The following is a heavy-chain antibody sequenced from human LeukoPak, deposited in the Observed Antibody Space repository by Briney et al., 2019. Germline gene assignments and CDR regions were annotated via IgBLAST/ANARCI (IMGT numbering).Heavy chain of an antibody. CDR3: ARDLPKGYCSGGSCYNNWFDP. V-gene: IGHV1-3*01. J-gene: IGHJ5*02. D-gene: IGHD2-15*01. CDR1: GYTFTSYA. Sequence: GASVKVSCKASGYTFTSYAMHWVRQAPGQRLEWMGWINAGNGNTKYSQKFQGRVTITRDTSANTAYMELSSLRSEDTAVYYCARDLPKGYCSGGSCYNNWFDPWGQGTLVTVSS. CDR2: INAGNGNT.